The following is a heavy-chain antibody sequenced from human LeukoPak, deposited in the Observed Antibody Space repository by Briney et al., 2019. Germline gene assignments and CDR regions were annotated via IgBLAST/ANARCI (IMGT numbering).Heavy chain of an antibody. CDR2: IPYSEST. Sequence: SETLSLTCTVSGGSVSSYFWSWIRQPPGKGLEWIGYIPYSESTNYNPSLKSRVTISLDTSKNQFSLKLSSVTAADTAVYYCAREEAWVIDNWGRGTLVTVSS. V-gene: IGHV4-59*02. J-gene: IGHJ4*02. D-gene: IGHD4-23*01. CDR1: GGSVSSYF. CDR3: AREEAWVIDN.